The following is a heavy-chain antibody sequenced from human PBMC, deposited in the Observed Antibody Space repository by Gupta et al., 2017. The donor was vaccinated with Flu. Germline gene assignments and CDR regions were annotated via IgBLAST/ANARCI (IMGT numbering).Heavy chain of an antibody. D-gene: IGHD6-6*01. CDR1: GFTFSSYE. Sequence: EVQLVESGGGLVQPGGSLRLSCAASGFTFSSYEMNWVRQAPGKGLECVSYISSSGSTIYYADSVKGRFTISRDNAKNSLYLQMNSLRAEDTAVYYCARDSSSSLGIDYWGQGTLVTVSS. J-gene: IGHJ4*02. CDR2: ISSSGSTI. V-gene: IGHV3-48*03. CDR3: ARDSSSSLGIDY.